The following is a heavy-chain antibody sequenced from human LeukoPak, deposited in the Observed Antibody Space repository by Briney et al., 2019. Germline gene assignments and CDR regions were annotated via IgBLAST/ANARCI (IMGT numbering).Heavy chain of an antibody. CDR3: AKGTMVRGVISDDY. V-gene: IGHV3-23*01. CDR2: ISGSGGST. Sequence: GGTLRLSCAASGFTFSSYGMSWVRQAPGKGLEWVSAISGSGGSTYYADSVKGRFTISRDNSKNTLYLQMNSLRAEDTAVYYCAKGTMVRGVISDDYWGQGTLVTVSS. CDR1: GFTFSSYG. J-gene: IGHJ4*02. D-gene: IGHD3-10*01.